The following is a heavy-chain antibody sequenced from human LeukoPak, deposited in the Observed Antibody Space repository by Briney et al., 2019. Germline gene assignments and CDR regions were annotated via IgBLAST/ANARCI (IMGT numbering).Heavy chain of an antibody. CDR3: AKDGGSYYDLRGYDY. CDR2: ISGTSFDT. J-gene: IGHJ4*02. V-gene: IGHV3-23*01. D-gene: IGHD3-22*01. CDR1: GFTFSSSA. Sequence: GGSLRLSCAASGFTFSSSALSWVRQAPGKGLGWVSLISGTSFDTNYADSVKGRFTISRDNSKNTVYLEMNSLRAEDTAVYYCAKDGGSYYDLRGYDYWGQGTLVTVSS.